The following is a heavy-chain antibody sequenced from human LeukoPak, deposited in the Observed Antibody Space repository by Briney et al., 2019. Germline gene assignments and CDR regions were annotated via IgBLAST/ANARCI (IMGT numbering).Heavy chain of an antibody. J-gene: IGHJ4*02. V-gene: IGHV4-59*12. CDR2: IYYSGST. CDR3: ARGATVTSAPFDY. D-gene: IGHD4-11*01. CDR1: GGSISSYY. Sequence: PSETLSLTCTVSGGSISSYYWSWIRQPPGKGLEWIGYIYYSGSTNYNPSLKSRVTISVDRSKNQFSLKLSSVTAADTAVYYCARGATVTSAPFDYWGQGTLVTVSS.